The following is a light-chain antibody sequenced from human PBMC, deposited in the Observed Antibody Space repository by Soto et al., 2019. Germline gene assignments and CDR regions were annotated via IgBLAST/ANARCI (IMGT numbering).Light chain of an antibody. V-gene: IGKV3-20*01. CDR2: GAS. J-gene: IGKJ1*01. CDR3: QQYGSSLT. CDR1: KSVSSY. Sequence: EIVLTQSPGTLSLSPGERATLSCRASKSVSSYLAWYQQKSGQAPRLLIYGASSRASGIPDRFSGSGSGTDFTLTISRVEPEDFAVYYCQQYGSSLTFGQGTKV.